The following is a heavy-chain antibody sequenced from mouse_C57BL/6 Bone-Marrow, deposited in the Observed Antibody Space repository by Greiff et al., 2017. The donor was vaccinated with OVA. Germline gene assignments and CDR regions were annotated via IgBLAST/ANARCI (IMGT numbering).Heavy chain of an antibody. J-gene: IGHJ3*01. Sequence: EVQGVESGGGLVKPGGSLKLSCAASGFTFSSYAMSWVRQTPEKRLEWVATISDGGSYTYYPDNVKGRFTISRDNAKNNLYLQMSHLKSEDTAMYYCASRYAYGAWFAYWGQGTLVTVSA. CDR3: ASRYAYGAWFAY. V-gene: IGHV5-4*01. CDR2: ISDGGSYT. CDR1: GFTFSSYA. D-gene: IGHD1-1*01.